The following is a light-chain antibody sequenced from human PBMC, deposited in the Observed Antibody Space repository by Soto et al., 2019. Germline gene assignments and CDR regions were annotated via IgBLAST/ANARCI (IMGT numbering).Light chain of an antibody. Sequence: EIVLTQSPGTLSLSPGERATLSCRASQSVSSSYLAWYQQKPGQAPRLLIYGASSRATGIPDRFSGSGSGTDFTLTISRLEPEDFAVYYCQQYGSSPDTFGQGTQRAIK. J-gene: IGKJ2*01. CDR2: GAS. CDR1: QSVSSSY. CDR3: QQYGSSPDT. V-gene: IGKV3-20*01.